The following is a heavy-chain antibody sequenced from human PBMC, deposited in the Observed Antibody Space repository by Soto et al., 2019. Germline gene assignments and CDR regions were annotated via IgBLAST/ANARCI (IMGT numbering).Heavy chain of an antibody. CDR1: GGSMSSHY. CDR3: ARADPDASVGY. D-gene: IGHD3-16*01. CDR2: ISYSGST. Sequence: PSETLSLTATVSGGSMSSHYWTWLRQPPGKGLEWIGYISYSGSTYYNPSLKSRVTISADTSRNQFSLKLSSVIAADTAVYYCARADPDASVGYWGQGTLVTV. V-gene: IGHV4-59*11. J-gene: IGHJ4*02.